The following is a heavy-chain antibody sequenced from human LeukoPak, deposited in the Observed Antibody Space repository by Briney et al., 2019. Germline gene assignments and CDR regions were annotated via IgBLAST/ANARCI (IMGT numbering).Heavy chain of an antibody. V-gene: IGHV3-23*01. CDR1: GFTFSSYA. J-gene: IGHJ3*02. CDR2: ISGSGGSI. D-gene: IGHD3-10*01. Sequence: GGSLRLSCAASGFTFSSYAMSWVRQAPGKGLEWVSAISGSGGSIYYADSVKGRFTISRDNSKNTLYLQMNSLRAEDTAVYYCAKAQGMVRGVIDAFDTWGQGTMVTVSS. CDR3: AKAQGMVRGVIDAFDT.